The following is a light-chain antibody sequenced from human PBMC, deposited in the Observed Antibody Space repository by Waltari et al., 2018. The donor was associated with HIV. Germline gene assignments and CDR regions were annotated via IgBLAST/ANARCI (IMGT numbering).Light chain of an antibody. V-gene: IGLV2-23*02. Sequence: QSALTQPASVSGSPGQSITMSCTGASGDVGTYNLVSWYQQHPGKAPKLMIYEVNKRPLGVSNRFSGSKSGNTASLTISGLQAEDEAHYFCCSFTGDSTWVFGGGTKLTVL. J-gene: IGLJ3*02. CDR2: EVN. CDR3: CSFTGDSTWV. CDR1: SGDVGTYNL.